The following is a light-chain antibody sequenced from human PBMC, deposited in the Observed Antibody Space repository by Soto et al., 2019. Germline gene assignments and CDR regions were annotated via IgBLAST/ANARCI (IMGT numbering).Light chain of an antibody. CDR3: AAWDDSLSGPV. CDR2: RNT. CDR1: SSNIGSNY. V-gene: IGLV1-47*01. Sequence: QSVLTQPPSASGTPGQRVTISCSGTSSNIGSNYVYWYQQFPGMAPKLLIYRNTQRPSGVPDRFSGSKSGTSASLAISGLRSEDEADDYCAAWDDSLSGPVFGGGTKLTFL. J-gene: IGLJ2*01.